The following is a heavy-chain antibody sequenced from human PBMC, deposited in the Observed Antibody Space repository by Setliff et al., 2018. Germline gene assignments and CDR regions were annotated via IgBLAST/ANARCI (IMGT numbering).Heavy chain of an antibody. Sequence: PGGSLRLSCAASGFTFSTAWMNWVRQAPGKGLEWVGRIKGKNDGLATDYAAPVKGRFTISRDDSKNTLYLQMNSLKTEDTAVYYCSRAVDGRTWFDPWGQGALVTVSS. CDR2: IKGKNDGLAT. J-gene: IGHJ5*02. D-gene: IGHD6-19*01. CDR3: SRAVDGRTWFDP. V-gene: IGHV3-15*07. CDR1: GFTFSTAW.